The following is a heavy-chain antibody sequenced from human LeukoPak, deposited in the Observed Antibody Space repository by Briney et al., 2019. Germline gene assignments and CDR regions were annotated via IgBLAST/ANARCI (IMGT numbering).Heavy chain of an antibody. CDR2: INPNSGGT. V-gene: IGHV1-2*04. CDR1: GYTFTGYY. D-gene: IGHD6-19*01. Sequence: ASVKVSCKASGYTFTGYYMHWVRQAPGQGLEWTGWINPNSGGTNYAQKFQGWVTMTRDTSISTAYMELSRLRSDDTAVYYCARGQGVAARLQHWGQGTLVTVSS. CDR3: ARGQGVAARLQH. J-gene: IGHJ1*01.